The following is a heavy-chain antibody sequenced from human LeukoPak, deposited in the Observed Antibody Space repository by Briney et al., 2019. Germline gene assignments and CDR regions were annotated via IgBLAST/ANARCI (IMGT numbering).Heavy chain of an antibody. CDR1: GFTFSNFG. V-gene: IGHV3-30*19. D-gene: IGHD3-10*01. Sequence: PGGSLRLSCAASGFTFSNFGMYWVRQAPGKGLEWVAVISYDGSNKYYADSVKGRFTISRDNSKNTLYLQMNSLRAEDTAVYYCARDYMVTPLVPDYWGQGTLVTVSS. CDR3: ARDYMVTPLVPDY. CDR2: ISYDGSNK. J-gene: IGHJ4*02.